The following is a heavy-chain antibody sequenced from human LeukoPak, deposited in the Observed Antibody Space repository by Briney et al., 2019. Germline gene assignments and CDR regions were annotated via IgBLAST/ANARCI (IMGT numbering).Heavy chain of an antibody. CDR3: ARALVATNFDY. CDR1: GFTFSSYS. D-gene: IGHD5-12*01. V-gene: IGHV3-21*01. Sequence: GGSLRLSCAASGFTFSSYSMNWVRQAPGKGLEWVSSISSSSSSYIYYADSVKGRFTISRDNAKNSLYLQMNSLRAEDTAVYYCARALVATNFDYWGQGTLVTVSS. CDR2: ISSSSSSYI. J-gene: IGHJ4*02.